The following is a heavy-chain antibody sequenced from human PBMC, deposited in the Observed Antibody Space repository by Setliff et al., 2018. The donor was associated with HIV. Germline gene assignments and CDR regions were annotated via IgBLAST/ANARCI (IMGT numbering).Heavy chain of an antibody. CDR3: ARYRNDAFDV. V-gene: IGHV4-59*01. CDR2: IYYSGTT. CDR1: GGSISSYH. Sequence: PSETLSLTCTVSGGSISSYHWGWIRQPPGKGLEWIGYIYYSGTTNYNSSLKSRVTISVATSKTQFSLQLSSVTAADTALYYCARYRNDAFDVWGQGTMVTRLL. J-gene: IGHJ3*01. D-gene: IGHD3-16*02.